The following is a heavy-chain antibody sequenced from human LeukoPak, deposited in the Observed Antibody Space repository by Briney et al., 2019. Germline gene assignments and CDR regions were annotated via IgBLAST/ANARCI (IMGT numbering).Heavy chain of an antibody. CDR3: ARGRSMVDFDH. Sequence: GGSLRLSCAASGFSFSSHGFFWVRQAPGKGLEWVALIRYDGSKKLYADSVRGRFTISRDNAKNTLYLQMNSLRAEDTAVYYCARGRSMVDFDHWGQGTLVSVSS. CDR2: IRYDGSKK. V-gene: IGHV3-33*08. D-gene: IGHD3-10*01. CDR1: GFSFSSHG. J-gene: IGHJ4*02.